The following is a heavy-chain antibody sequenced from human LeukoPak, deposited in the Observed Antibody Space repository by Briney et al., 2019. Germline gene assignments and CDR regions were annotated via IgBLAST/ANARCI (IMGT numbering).Heavy chain of an antibody. CDR1: GFTFRSHA. D-gene: IGHD1-26*01. J-gene: IGHJ4*02. V-gene: IGHV3-48*04. CDR3: ARDRIVGATTMGGY. CDR2: ISSSSSTI. Sequence: GGSLRLSCAASGFTFRSHAMNWVRQAPGKGLEWVSYISSSSSTIYYADSVKGRFTISRDNAKNSLYLQMNSLRAEDTAVYYCARDRIVGATTMGGYWGQGTLVTVSS.